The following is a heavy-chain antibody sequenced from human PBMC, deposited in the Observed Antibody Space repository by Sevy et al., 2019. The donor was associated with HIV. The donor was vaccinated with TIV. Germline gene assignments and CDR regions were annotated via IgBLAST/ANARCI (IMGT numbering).Heavy chain of an antibody. CDR3: SMEDGYNYFDY. CDR2: IKSETDGGTT. D-gene: IGHD5-12*01. Sequence: GGSLRLSCAASGFTLNKAWMNWVRQAPGKGLEWVGRIKSETDGGTTDYAEPVKGRFSISRDDSKNTLYLQMNSLKIEYTAVYYCSMEDGYNYFDYWGQGALVTVSS. CDR1: GFTLNKAW. J-gene: IGHJ4*02. V-gene: IGHV3-15*07.